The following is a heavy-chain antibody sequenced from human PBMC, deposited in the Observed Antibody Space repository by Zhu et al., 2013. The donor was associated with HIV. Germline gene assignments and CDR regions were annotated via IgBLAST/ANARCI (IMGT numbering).Heavy chain of an antibody. J-gene: IGHJ4*01. Sequence: QVQLVQSGAEVKKPGASVKVSCKASGYTFTGYYMHWVRQAPGQGLEWMGWINPNSGGTNYAQKFQGRVTMTRDTSISTAYMELSRLRSDDTAVYYCASGRFYVDGGDYQRLDYWGHGTLITVSS. D-gene: IGHD2-21*01. CDR2: INPNSGGT. CDR3: ASGRFYVDGGDYQRLDY. V-gene: IGHV1-2*02. CDR1: GYTFTGYY.